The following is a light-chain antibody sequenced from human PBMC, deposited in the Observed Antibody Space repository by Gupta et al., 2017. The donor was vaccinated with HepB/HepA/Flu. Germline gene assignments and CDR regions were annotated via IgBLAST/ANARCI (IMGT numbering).Light chain of an antibody. CDR3: MQGTFLRT. CDR1: QSLVHTDGNIF. V-gene: IGKV2-30*02. Sequence: EVVMTQSPLSLPVTLGQSASISCKSSQSLVHTDGNIFLNWFHQRPGQSPRRLIYKVSNRDSGVPDRFSGSGSDTDFTLKISRVEAEDVGVYYCMQGTFLRTFGQGTKVEI. CDR2: KVS. J-gene: IGKJ1*01.